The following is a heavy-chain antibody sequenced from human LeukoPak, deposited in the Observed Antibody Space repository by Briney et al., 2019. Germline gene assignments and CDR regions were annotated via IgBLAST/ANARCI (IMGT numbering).Heavy chain of an antibody. Sequence: SETLSLTCAVYGGSFSGYYWSWIRQPPGKGLEWIGEINHSGSTNYNPSLKSRVTISVDTSKNQFSLKLSPVTAADTAVYYCARAKSPLMATVTTYYFDYWGQGTLVTVSS. CDR2: INHSGST. D-gene: IGHD4-17*01. V-gene: IGHV4-34*01. CDR3: ARAKSPLMATVTTYYFDY. CDR1: GGSFSGYY. J-gene: IGHJ4*02.